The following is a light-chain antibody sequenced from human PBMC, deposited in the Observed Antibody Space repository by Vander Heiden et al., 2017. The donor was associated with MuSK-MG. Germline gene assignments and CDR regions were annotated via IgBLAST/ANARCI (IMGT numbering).Light chain of an antibody. CDR1: QSLLFGDGRTY. CDR3: RQSIQFPLT. V-gene: IGKV2D-29*01. CDR2: EVS. Sequence: DVVMTQTPPSLSVTPGQPASISCKSSQSLLFGDGRTYLYWFLQKPGQPPQLLIYEVSNRFSGVPDRFSGSGSGTDFTLKISRVEAEDAGIYYCRQSIQFPLTFGGGTKVEIK. J-gene: IGKJ4*01.